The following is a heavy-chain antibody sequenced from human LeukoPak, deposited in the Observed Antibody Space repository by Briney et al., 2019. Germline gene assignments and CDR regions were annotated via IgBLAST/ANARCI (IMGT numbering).Heavy chain of an antibody. CDR2: IIPIFGTA. CDR1: GGTFSSYA. D-gene: IGHD3-22*01. CDR3: ARDKDYYYDSSGFQKTEYFQH. J-gene: IGHJ1*01. Sequence: ASVTVSCKASGGTFSSYAISWVRQAPGQGLEWMGGIIPIFGTANYAQKFQGRVTITADESASTAYMELSSLRSEDTAVYYCARDKDYYYDSSGFQKTEYFQHWGQGTLVTVSS. V-gene: IGHV1-69*13.